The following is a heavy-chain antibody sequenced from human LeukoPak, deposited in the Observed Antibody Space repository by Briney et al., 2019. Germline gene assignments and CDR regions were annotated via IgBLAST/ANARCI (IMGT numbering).Heavy chain of an antibody. CDR1: GFNFRSYG. V-gene: IGHV3-33*01. CDR3: ARSAYGDSAGTKDGMDV. D-gene: IGHD4-17*01. CDR2: IWNDASKE. J-gene: IGHJ6*02. Sequence: GGSLRLSCVASGFNFRSYGMHWVRQAPGTGLEWVAVIWNDASKECYADSVRGRFTISRDDSKNSLYLQMGSLRGEDTGVYYCARSAYGDSAGTKDGMDVWGQGTTVTVSS.